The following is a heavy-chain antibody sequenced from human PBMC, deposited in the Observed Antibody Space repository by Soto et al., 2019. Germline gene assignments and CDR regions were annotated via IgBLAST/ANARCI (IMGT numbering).Heavy chain of an antibody. CDR2: IYYSGST. CDR3: ARQVWFGELFGNFDY. Sequence: PSETLSLTCTVSGGSISSSSYYWGWIRQPPGKGLEWIGSIYYSGSTYYIPSLKSRVTISVDTSKNQFSLKLSSVTAADTAVYYCARQVWFGELFGNFDYWGQGTLVTVSS. J-gene: IGHJ4*02. V-gene: IGHV4-39*01. D-gene: IGHD3-10*01. CDR1: GGSISSSSYY.